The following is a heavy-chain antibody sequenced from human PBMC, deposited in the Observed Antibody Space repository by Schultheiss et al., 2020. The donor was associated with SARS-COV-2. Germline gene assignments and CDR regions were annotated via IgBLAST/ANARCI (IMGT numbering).Heavy chain of an antibody. D-gene: IGHD2-15*01. V-gene: IGHV3-30*03. J-gene: IGHJ6*02. CDR2: ISYDGSKK. CDR3: ARDSYCSGGSCGGYYYGMDV. Sequence: GGSLRLSCAASGFTFSSYGMHWVRQAPGKGLEWVAVISYDGSKKDYADSVKGRFAISRDNSKNTLYLQMNSLRAEDTAVYYCARDSYCSGGSCGGYYYGMDVWGQGTTVTVSS. CDR1: GFTFSSYG.